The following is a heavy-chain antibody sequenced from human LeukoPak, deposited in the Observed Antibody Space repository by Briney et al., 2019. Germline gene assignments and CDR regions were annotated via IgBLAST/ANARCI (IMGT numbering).Heavy chain of an antibody. CDR3: ARHDSIGLPLDY. J-gene: IGHJ4*02. V-gene: IGHV4-59*08. CDR1: GGSLTSYY. Sequence: PSETLSLTCTVSGGSLTSYYWSWIRQPPGKGLEWIGYIYYSGSTNYNPSLKSRVTISVDTSKNQISLKLSSVTAADTAVYYCARHDSIGLPLDYWGQGALVTVSS. D-gene: IGHD3-22*01. CDR2: IYYSGST.